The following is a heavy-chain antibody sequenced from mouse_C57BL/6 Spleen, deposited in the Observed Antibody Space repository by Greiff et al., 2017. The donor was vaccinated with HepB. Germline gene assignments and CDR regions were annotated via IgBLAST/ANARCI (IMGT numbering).Heavy chain of an antibody. CDR2: INPSNGGT. V-gene: IGHV1-53*01. D-gene: IGHD2-2*01. Sequence: QVQLQQPGTELVKPGASVKLSCKASGYTFTSYWMHWVKQRPGQGLEWIGNINPSNGGTNYNETFKSKATLTVDKSSSTAYMQLSSLTSEDSAVYYCAREGLRRAWFAYWGQGTLVTVSA. J-gene: IGHJ3*01. CDR3: AREGLRRAWFAY. CDR1: GYTFTSYW.